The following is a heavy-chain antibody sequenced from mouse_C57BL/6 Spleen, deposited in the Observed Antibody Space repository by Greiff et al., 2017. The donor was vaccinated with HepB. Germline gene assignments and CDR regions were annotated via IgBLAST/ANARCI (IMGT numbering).Heavy chain of an antibody. CDR1: GYTFTDYY. CDR2: INPNNGGT. CDR3: ARRLGGDY. D-gene: IGHD4-1*01. J-gene: IGHJ2*01. V-gene: IGHV1-26*01. Sequence: EVQLQQSGPELVKPGASVKISCKASGYTFTDYYMNWVKQSHGKSLEWIGDINPNNGGTSYNQKFKGKATLTVDKSSSTAYMELRSLTSEDSAVYYCARRLGGDYWGQSTTLTVSS.